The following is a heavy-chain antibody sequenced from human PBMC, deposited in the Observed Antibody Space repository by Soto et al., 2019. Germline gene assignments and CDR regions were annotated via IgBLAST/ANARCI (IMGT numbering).Heavy chain of an antibody. CDR3: AREKSGSYFWFDP. CDR2: IWYDGSNK. Sequence: QVQLVESGGGVVQPGRSLRLSCAASGFTFSSYGMHWVRQAPGKGLEWVAVIWYDGSNKYYADSVKGRFTISRDNXKNTLYLQMNNLRAEDTAVYYCAREKSGSYFWFDPWGQGTLVTVSS. J-gene: IGHJ5*02. V-gene: IGHV3-33*01. D-gene: IGHD1-26*01. CDR1: GFTFSSYG.